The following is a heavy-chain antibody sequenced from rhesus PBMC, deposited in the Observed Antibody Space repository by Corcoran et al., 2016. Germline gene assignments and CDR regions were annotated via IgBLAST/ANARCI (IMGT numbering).Heavy chain of an antibody. V-gene: IGHV4S7*01. CDR3: ARDRYYNFWSGYYTDGLDS. D-gene: IGHD3-3*01. CDR2: IYSSNWNT. Sequence: QVQLQESGPGLLKLSDTLSLTCAVSGGSIRGGDGWGWIRQPPGKGLGWIGSIYSSNWNTYYNPSLKSRVTISTDTSKNQFSLKLSSVTAADTAVYYCARDRYYNFWSGYYTDGLDSWGQGVVVTVSS. J-gene: IGHJ6*01. CDR1: GGSIRGGDG.